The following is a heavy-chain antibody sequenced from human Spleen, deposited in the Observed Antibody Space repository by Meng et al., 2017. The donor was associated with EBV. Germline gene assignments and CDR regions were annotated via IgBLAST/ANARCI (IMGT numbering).Heavy chain of an antibody. D-gene: IGHD5-18*01. CDR2: IHYTGST. CDR3: ARADVDTSMVNPKLSFDY. V-gene: IGHV4-39*07. J-gene: IGHJ4*02. CDR1: GGSISGNNFY. Sequence: QLPLPESGPGLVKPSETLSRTCTVSGGSISGNNFYWGWIRQPPGKGLEWIGSIHYTGSTYYYPSLKSRVTISGDTSKRQFSLKLSSVTAADTAVYYCARADVDTSMVNPKLSFDYWGQGTLVTVSS.